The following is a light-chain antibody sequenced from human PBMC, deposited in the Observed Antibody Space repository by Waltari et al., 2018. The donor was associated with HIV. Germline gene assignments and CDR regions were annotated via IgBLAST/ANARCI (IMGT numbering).Light chain of an antibody. V-gene: IGLV4-69*01. CDR1: SGHSSYA. J-gene: IGLJ3*02. Sequence: QLVLTQSPSAPASLGASVKLTCTLSSGHSSYAIAWHQQQPDKGPRYLMKLNSDGSHSKGDGIPDRFSGSSSGAERYLTISSLQSEDEADYYCQTWGTGIRVFGGGTKLTVL. CDR2: LNSDGSH. CDR3: QTWGTGIRV.